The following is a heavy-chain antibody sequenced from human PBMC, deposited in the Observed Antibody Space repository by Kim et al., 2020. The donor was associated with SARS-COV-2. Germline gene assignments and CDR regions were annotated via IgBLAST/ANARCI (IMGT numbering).Heavy chain of an antibody. J-gene: IGHJ4*02. V-gene: IGHV4-31*03. CDR3: ARAGRYSSSSGSDY. CDR1: GGSISSGGYY. CDR2: IYYSGST. Sequence: SETLSLTCTVSGGSISSGGYYWSWIRQHPGKGLEWIGYIYYSGSTYYNPSLKSRVTISVDTSKNQFSLKLSSVTAADMAVYYCARAGRYSSSSGSDYWGQGTLVTVSS. D-gene: IGHD6-6*01.